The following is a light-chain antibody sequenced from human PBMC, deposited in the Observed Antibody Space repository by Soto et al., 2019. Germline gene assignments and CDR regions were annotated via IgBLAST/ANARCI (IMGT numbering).Light chain of an antibody. J-gene: IGKJ1*01. CDR3: QQYNNWPQT. V-gene: IGKV3-15*01. CDR1: QSVSSN. CDR2: GAS. Sequence: EIVMTQSPATLSVSPGERATLSCRASQSVSSNLAWYQQKHGQAPRHLIYGASTRATGIPARFSGSGSGTEFTLTSSSLQSEDVAVYYCQQYNNWPQTFGQGTKVEIK.